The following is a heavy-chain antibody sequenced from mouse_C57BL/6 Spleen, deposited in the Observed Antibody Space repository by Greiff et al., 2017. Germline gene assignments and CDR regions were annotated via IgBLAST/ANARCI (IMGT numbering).Heavy chain of an antibody. CDR2: INPSNGGT. D-gene: IGHD1-3*01. Sequence: QVHVKQSGTELVKPGASVKLSCKASGYTFTSYWMHWVKQRPGQGLEWIGNINPSNGGTNYNEKFKSKATLTVDKSSSTAYMQLSSLTSEDSAVYYCARDNRAWFAYWGQGTLVTVSA. V-gene: IGHV1-53*01. CDR3: ARDNRAWFAY. J-gene: IGHJ3*01. CDR1: GYTFTSYW.